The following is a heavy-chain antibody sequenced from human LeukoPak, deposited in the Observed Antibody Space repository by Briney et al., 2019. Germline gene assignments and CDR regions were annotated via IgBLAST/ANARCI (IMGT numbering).Heavy chain of an antibody. Sequence: ALVKVSCKASGYTFTSYGISWVRQAPGQGLEWMGRISAYNGNTNYAQKLQGRVTMTTDTSTSTAYMELRSLRSDDTAVYYCARVAKVPAAPDYWGQGTLVTVSS. D-gene: IGHD2-2*01. V-gene: IGHV1-18*01. CDR3: ARVAKVPAAPDY. CDR1: GYTFTSYG. CDR2: ISAYNGNT. J-gene: IGHJ4*02.